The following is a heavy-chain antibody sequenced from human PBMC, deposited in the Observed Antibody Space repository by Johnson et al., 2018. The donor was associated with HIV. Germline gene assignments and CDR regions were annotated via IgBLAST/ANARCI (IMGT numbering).Heavy chain of an antibody. Sequence: QVQLVESGGGLVQPGGSLRLSCAASGFTFSSYGMHWVRQTPGKGLQWVAVIWYDGNNKYYADSVKGRFTISRDNSKNTLYLQMNSLRAEDTAVYYCAKSPAKDHGGNSGAFDIWGQGIMVTVSS. D-gene: IGHD4-23*01. CDR1: GFTFSSYG. CDR3: AKSPAKDHGGNSGAFDI. CDR2: IWYDGNNK. V-gene: IGHV3-33*06. J-gene: IGHJ3*02.